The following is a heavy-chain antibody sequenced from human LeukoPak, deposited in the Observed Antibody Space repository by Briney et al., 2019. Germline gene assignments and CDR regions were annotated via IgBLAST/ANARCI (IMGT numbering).Heavy chain of an antibody. V-gene: IGHV3-30*03. Sequence: PGGSLRLSCAASGFTFGSYGMHWVRQAPGKGLEWVAVISYDGSNKYYADSVKGRFTISRDNSKNTLYLQMNSLRAEDTAVYYCARGGGTQGNYWGRGTLVTVSS. CDR3: ARGGGTQGNY. D-gene: IGHD3-16*01. J-gene: IGHJ4*02. CDR1: GFTFGSYG. CDR2: ISYDGSNK.